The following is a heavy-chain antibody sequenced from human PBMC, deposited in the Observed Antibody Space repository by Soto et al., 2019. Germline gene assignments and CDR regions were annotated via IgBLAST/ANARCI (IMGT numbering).Heavy chain of an antibody. CDR2: IHGSGGNT. CDR3: AKDREIYALLFEY. Sequence: EVQLLESGGGLVEPGGSLRLSCAASGFTFSSYAMAWVRQAPGKGLEWVSAIHGSGGNTYYADSVKGRFTISRDNSKNTLYLHMNSLRAGDTAVYYCAKDREIYALLFEYWGQGTLVTVSS. CDR1: GFTFSSYA. D-gene: IGHD2-8*01. V-gene: IGHV3-23*01. J-gene: IGHJ4*02.